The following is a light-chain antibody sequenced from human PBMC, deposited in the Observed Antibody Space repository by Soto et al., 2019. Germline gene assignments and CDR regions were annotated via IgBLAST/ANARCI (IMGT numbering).Light chain of an antibody. CDR2: GAS. V-gene: IGKV1-39*01. CDR3: QQSFSPLLT. CDR1: QSISRY. J-gene: IGKJ4*01. Sequence: DIQMTQSPSFLSASVGDRVTMTCRASQSISRYLHWYQKMPGRAPRLLIYGASRLQSGVPSRFSGSGSGTEFTLTISSLQAEDYATYYCQQSFSPLLTFGGGTKVDIK.